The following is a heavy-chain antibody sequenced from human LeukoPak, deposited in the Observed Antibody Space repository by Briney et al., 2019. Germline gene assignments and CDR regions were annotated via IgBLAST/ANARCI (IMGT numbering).Heavy chain of an antibody. J-gene: IGHJ5*02. Sequence: GASVKVSCKASGYTFIGYYMHWVRQAPAQGLEWMGWINPNSGGTNYAQKFQGRVTMTRDTSISTAYMELSRLRSDDTAVYYCAREANIAVADMYNWFDPWGQGTLVTVSS. CDR2: INPNSGGT. V-gene: IGHV1-2*02. D-gene: IGHD6-19*01. CDR3: AREANIAVADMYNWFDP. CDR1: GYTFIGYY.